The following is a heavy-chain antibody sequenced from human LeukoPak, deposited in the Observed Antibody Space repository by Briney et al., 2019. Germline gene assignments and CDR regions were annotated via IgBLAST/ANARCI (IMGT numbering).Heavy chain of an antibody. Sequence: PGGSLRLSCEASGFTFNTYSMNWARQAPGKGLEWVANIKHDGSEDYYLDSVKGRFTISRDNAKSSMWLQMNSLRDEDTAVYYCARDQTPFYRGQGSLVTVSS. CDR2: IKHDGSED. CDR3: ARDQTPFY. CDR1: GFTFNTYS. V-gene: IGHV3-7*01. D-gene: IGHD2-15*01. J-gene: IGHJ4*02.